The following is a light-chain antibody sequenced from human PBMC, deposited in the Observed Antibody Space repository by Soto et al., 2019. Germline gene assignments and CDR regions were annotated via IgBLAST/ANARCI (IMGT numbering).Light chain of an antibody. V-gene: IGKV3-20*01. Sequence: EMVLTQSPGTLSLSPGERATLSCRASQSVSSSYLAWYQQKPGQAPRLLIYGASSRATGIPDRFGGSGSGTDFTLTISRLEPEDFAVYYCQQYGSSPWTFGQGTKVEIK. CDR1: QSVSSSY. CDR2: GAS. CDR3: QQYGSSPWT. J-gene: IGKJ1*01.